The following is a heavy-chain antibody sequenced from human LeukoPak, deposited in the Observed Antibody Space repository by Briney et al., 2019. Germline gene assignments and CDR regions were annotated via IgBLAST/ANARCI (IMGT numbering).Heavy chain of an antibody. D-gene: IGHD3-3*01. Sequence: GGSLQISCKGSGYSFTNYWIGWVRQMPGKGREWMGIIYPGDSDTRYSPSFQGQVTISADKSISTAYLQWSSLKASDTAMYYCARHSDFWSGYYMDYWGQGTLVTVSS. CDR2: IYPGDSDT. CDR1: GYSFTNYW. CDR3: ARHSDFWSGYYMDY. J-gene: IGHJ4*02. V-gene: IGHV5-51*01.